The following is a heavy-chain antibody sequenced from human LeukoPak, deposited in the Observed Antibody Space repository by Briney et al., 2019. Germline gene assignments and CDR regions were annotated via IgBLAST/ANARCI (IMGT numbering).Heavy chain of an antibody. CDR3: ARGIAPLDAFDI. CDR1: GGSISSYY. Sequence: SETLSLTCTVSGGSISSYYWSWIRQPPGKGLEWIGYIYYSGSTSYNPSLKSRVTISVDTSKNQFSLKLSSVTAADTAVYYCARGIAPLDAFDIWGQGTMVTVSS. J-gene: IGHJ3*02. V-gene: IGHV4-59*01. CDR2: IYYSGST.